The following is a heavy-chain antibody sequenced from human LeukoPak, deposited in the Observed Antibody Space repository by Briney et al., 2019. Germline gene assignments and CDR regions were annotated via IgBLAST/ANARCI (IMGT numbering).Heavy chain of an antibody. CDR2: IYTSGST. V-gene: IGHV3-53*01. Sequence: GGSLRLSCVASGFTVSSNYMSWVRQAPGKGLEWVSVIYTSGSTHYADSVKGRFTISRDNSKNTQYLQMNSLRVEDTAVYHCTRGAERFNPWGQGTLVTVSS. CDR1: GFTVSSNY. J-gene: IGHJ5*02. CDR3: TRGAERFNP.